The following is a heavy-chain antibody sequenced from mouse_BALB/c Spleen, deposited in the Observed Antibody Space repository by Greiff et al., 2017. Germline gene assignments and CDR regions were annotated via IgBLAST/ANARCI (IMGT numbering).Heavy chain of an antibody. J-gene: IGHJ4*01. D-gene: IGHD1-1*01. V-gene: IGHV2-4-1*01. CDR1: GFSLTSYG. CDR2: IWSGGST. CDR3: ARNYGYYGSSIYAMDY. Sequence: VKLVESGPGLVQPSQSLSITCTVSGFSLTSYGVHWVRQSPGKGLEWLGVIWSGGSTDYNAAFISRLSISKDNSKSRVFFKMNSLQADDTAIYYCARNYGYYGSSIYAMDYWGQGTSVTVSS.